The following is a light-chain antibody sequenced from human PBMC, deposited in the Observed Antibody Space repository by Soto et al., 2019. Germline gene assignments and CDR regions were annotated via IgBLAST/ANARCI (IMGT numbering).Light chain of an antibody. CDR1: QGISSY. V-gene: IGKV1-8*01. Sequence: AIRMTQSPSSFSASTGDRVTITCRASQGISSYLAWYQQKPGKAPKLLIYAASTLQSGVPSRFSGSGSGTDFTLTISCLQSEDFETYYCQQYYSYHRTFGKGPEGDIX. J-gene: IGKJ1*01. CDR3: QQYYSYHRT. CDR2: AAS.